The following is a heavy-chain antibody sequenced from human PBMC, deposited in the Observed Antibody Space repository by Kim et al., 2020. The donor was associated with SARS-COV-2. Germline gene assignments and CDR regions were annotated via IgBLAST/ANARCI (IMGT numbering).Heavy chain of an antibody. CDR1: GFTVSSTY. CDR3: ARDASPSLSLYYYGLDV. J-gene: IGHJ6*02. CDR2: IYTGGYT. V-gene: IGHV3-53*04. Sequence: GGSLRLSCAASGFTVSSTYMSWVRQAPGKGLEWVSAIYTGGYTYYADSVKGRFTISRHNSKNTLYLQMNSLRPEDTAVYYCARDASPSLSLYYYGLDVWGQGTTVTVSS.